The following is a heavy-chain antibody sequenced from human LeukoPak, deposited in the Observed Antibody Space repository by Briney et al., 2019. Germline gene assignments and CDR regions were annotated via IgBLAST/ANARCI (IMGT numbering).Heavy chain of an antibody. CDR1: GFTFSSYS. Sequence: GGSLRLSRAASGFTFSSYSMNWVRQAAGEGLEWVSSISSSSSYIFYADLVKGRFTISRDTAKNSMYLQMNSLRAEDTAVYYCARGLRVGIAAATLDYWGQGTLVTVSS. CDR2: ISSSSSYI. CDR3: ARGLRVGIAAATLDY. V-gene: IGHV3-21*01. D-gene: IGHD6-13*01. J-gene: IGHJ4*02.